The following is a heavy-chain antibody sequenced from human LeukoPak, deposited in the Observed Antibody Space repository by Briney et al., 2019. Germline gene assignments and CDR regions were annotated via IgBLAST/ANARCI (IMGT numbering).Heavy chain of an antibody. D-gene: IGHD3-22*01. CDR2: IKSKTDGGTT. CDR1: GFTFSNAW. V-gene: IGHV3-15*01. CDR3: TLPLPYYYDSSGYYFN. Sequence: GGSLRLSCAASGFTFSNAWMSRVRQAPGKGLEWVGRIKSKTDGGTTDYAAPVKGRFTISRDDSKNTLYLQMNSLKTEDTAVYYCTLPLPYYYDSSGYYFNWGQGTLVTVSS. J-gene: IGHJ4*02.